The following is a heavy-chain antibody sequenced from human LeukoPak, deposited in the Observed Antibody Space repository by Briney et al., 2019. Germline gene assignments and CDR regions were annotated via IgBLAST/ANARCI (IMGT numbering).Heavy chain of an antibody. Sequence: SGPTLVNPTQTLTLTRTFSGFSLSTSGVGVGWIRQPPGKALEWLALIYWNDDKRYSPSLKSRLTITKDTSKNQVVLTMTNMDPVDTATYYCAHRHHYESSGWAFDIWGQGTMVTVSS. V-gene: IGHV2-5*01. D-gene: IGHD3-22*01. CDR1: GFSLSTSGVG. CDR3: AHRHHYESSGWAFDI. J-gene: IGHJ3*02. CDR2: IYWNDDK.